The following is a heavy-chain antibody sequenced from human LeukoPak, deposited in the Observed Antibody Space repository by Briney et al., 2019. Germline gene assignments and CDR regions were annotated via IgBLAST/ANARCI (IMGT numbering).Heavy chain of an antibody. CDR3: ARDRYSSSWPNWFDP. J-gene: IGHJ5*02. Sequence: GGSLRLSCAASGFTFSDYYMSWIRQAPGKGLEWVSYISSSGSTIYYADSVKGRFTISRDNAKNSLYLQMNGLRAEDTAVYYCARDRYSSSWPNWFDPWGQGTLVTVSS. D-gene: IGHD6-13*01. CDR2: ISSSGSTI. CDR1: GFTFSDYY. V-gene: IGHV3-11*04.